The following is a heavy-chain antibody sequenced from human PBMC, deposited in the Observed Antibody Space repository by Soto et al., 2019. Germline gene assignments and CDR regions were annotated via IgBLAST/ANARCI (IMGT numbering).Heavy chain of an antibody. CDR3: ARVGGSSWH. V-gene: IGHV3-74*02. J-gene: IGHJ4*02. Sequence: VQLVQSGAEVKKPGGSLRLSCAASGFTFSSYWMHWVRQAPGKGLVWVSRINGDGGTTNYADSVKGRFTISRDNAKNTLFLQMNSLRVEDAAVYYCARVGGSSWHWGQGTLVTVSS. CDR1: GFTFSSYW. CDR2: INGDGGTT. D-gene: IGHD6-6*01.